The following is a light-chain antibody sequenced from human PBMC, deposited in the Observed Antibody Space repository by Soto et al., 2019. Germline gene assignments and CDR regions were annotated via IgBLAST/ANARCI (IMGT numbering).Light chain of an antibody. CDR2: GAS. Sequence: EIMLTQSPVTLSLSPGEGATLSCRASQSVAGSYLAWYQQKPGRTPMLLIYGASSRATGIPDRFSGSGSGTEFTLTINRLEPEDFAVYYCQQYGVSPRTFGQGTKVEIK. CDR3: QQYGVSPRT. CDR1: QSVAGSY. V-gene: IGKV3-20*01. J-gene: IGKJ1*01.